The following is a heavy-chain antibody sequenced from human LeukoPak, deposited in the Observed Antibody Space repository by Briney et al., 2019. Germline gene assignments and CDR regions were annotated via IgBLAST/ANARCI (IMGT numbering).Heavy chain of an antibody. CDR2: IKQDGSEK. Sequence: GGSLTLSCAVSGFTFDNYNMNWVRQAPGKGLEWVANIKQDGSEKYYVDSVKGRFTISRDNAKNSLYLQMNSLRAEDTAVYYCARGGSSWYYWGQGTLVTVSS. J-gene: IGHJ4*02. CDR1: GFTFDNYN. CDR3: ARGGSSWYY. D-gene: IGHD6-13*01. V-gene: IGHV3-7*01.